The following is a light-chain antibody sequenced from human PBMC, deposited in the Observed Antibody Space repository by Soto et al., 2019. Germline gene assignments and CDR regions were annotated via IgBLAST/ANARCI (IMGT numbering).Light chain of an antibody. CDR2: DVS. CDR3: QHYGTSPST. CDR1: QNISSY. J-gene: IGKJ1*01. Sequence: IVLTQSPATLSFSPGKRATLSCRASQNISSYLIWYQQKPGQAPRLLIYDVSTRATGIPDRFSGSGSGTDFTLTISRLEPEDFAVYYCQHYGTSPSTFGRGTKVDIK. V-gene: IGKV3-20*01.